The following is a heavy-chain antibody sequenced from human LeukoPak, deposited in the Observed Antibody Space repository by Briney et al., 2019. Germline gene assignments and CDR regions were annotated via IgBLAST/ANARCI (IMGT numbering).Heavy chain of an antibody. CDR1: GGSISSSYY. V-gene: IGHV4-38-2*02. Sequence: PSQTLSLTCTVSGGSISSSYYWGWIRQPPGKGLEWIGSIYHSGSTYYNPSLKSRVTISVDTSKNQFSLKLSSVTAADTAVYYCARLVAAAGTHDWGQGTLVTVSS. CDR2: IYHSGST. D-gene: IGHD6-13*01. CDR3: ARLVAAAGTHD. J-gene: IGHJ4*02.